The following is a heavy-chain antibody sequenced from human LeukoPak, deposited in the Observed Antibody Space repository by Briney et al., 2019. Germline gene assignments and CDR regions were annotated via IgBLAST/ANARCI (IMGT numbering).Heavy chain of an antibody. CDR3: ARERKWLCWFDP. J-gene: IGHJ5*02. CDR1: GGSISSSNW. D-gene: IGHD6-19*01. CDR2: IYHSGST. Sequence: PSETLSLTCAVSGGSISSSNWWSWIRQPPGKGLEWIGEIYHSGSTNYNPSLKSRVTISVDKSKTQFSLKLSSVTAADTVVYYCARERKWLCWFDPWGQGTLVTVSS. V-gene: IGHV4-4*02.